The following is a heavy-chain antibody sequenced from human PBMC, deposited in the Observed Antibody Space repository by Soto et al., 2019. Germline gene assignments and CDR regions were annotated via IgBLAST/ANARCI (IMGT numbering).Heavy chain of an antibody. Sequence: QVQLQESGPGLVRPSETLSLACTVSGDSISPYYWSWLRQAPEKGLECLGNVSYSGTTNYTPSLKSRLTISVDTSKNQLSLNLGSVTADDTAVYFCARHRYRTRSNGQLTAFEACDMWGRGTSVTVSS. CDR2: VSYSGTT. J-gene: IGHJ6*02. CDR3: ARHRYRTRSNGQLTAFEACDM. V-gene: IGHV4-59*08. CDR1: GDSISPYY. D-gene: IGHD2-21*02.